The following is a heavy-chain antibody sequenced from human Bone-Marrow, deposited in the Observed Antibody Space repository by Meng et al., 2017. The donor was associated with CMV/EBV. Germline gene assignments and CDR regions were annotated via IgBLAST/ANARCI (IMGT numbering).Heavy chain of an antibody. CDR2: ISYDGRNK. D-gene: IGHD1-26*01. V-gene: IGHV3-30*04. CDR3: ARSGGPEGSDGMDV. CDR1: GFTSSSYA. Sequence: GGSLRLSCAASGFTSSSYAMHWVRQAPGKGLEWVAVISYDGRNKYYADSVKGRFTISRDNSKNALYLQMNSLRAEDTAVYYCARSGGPEGSDGMDVWGQGTTVTVSS. J-gene: IGHJ6*02.